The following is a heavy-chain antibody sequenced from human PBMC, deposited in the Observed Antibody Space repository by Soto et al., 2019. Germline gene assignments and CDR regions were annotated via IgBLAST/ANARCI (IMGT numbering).Heavy chain of an antibody. D-gene: IGHD1-7*01. Sequence: PSETLSLTCTVSGGSISSSTYYWGWIRQPPGKGLEWIGTIYYSGSAYYNPSLKSRVTISVDTSKNQFSLKLSSVTAADTAVYYCARLPGGGTTHWFDPWGQGTLVTVSS. V-gene: IGHV4-39*01. CDR2: IYYSGSA. CDR3: ARLPGGGTTHWFDP. J-gene: IGHJ5*02. CDR1: GGSISSSTYY.